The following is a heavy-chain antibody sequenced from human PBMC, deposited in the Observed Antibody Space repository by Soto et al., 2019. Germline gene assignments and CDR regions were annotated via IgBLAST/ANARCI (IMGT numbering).Heavy chain of an antibody. CDR2: ISGSGGST. J-gene: IGHJ6*03. V-gene: IGHV3-23*01. CDR1: GFTFSSYA. D-gene: IGHD3-16*02. CDR3: AKLPGGLIADSTRHYYYYMDV. Sequence: GGSLRLSCAASGFTFSSYAMSWVRQAPGKGLEWVSAISGSGGSTYYADSVKGRFTISRDNSKNTLYLQINSLRAEDTAVYYCAKLPGGLIADSTRHYYYYMDVCGKGTTVTVSS.